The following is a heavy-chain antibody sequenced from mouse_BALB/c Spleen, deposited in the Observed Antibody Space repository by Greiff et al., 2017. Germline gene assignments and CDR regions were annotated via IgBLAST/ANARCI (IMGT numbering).Heavy chain of an antibody. CDR3: ARGGLRRGYYYAMDY. V-gene: IGHV1-69*02. D-gene: IGHD2-4*01. Sequence: QVQLQQPGAELVKPGASVKLSCKASGYTFTSYWMHWVKQRPGQGLEWIGEIDPSDSYTNYNQKFKGKATLTVDKSSSTAYMQLSSLTSEDSAVYYCARGGLRRGYYYAMDYWGQGTSVTVSS. CDR2: IDPSDSYT. J-gene: IGHJ4*01. CDR1: GYTFTSYW.